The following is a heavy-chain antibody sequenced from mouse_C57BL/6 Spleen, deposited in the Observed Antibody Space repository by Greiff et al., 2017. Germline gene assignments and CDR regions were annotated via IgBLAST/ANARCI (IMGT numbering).Heavy chain of an antibody. Sequence: VQRVESGAELVRPGASVMLSCKASGYTFTDYEMHWVKQTPVHGLEWIGAIDPETGGTAYNQKFKGKAILTADKSSSTAYMELRSLTSEDSAVYYCTRSYYGCSWFAYWGQGTLVTVSA. CDR2: IDPETGGT. CDR1: GYTFTDYE. CDR3: TRSYYGCSWFAY. D-gene: IGHD1-1*01. J-gene: IGHJ3*01. V-gene: IGHV1-15*01.